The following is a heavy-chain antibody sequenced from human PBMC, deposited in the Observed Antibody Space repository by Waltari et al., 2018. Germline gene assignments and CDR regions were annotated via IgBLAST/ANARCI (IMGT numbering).Heavy chain of an antibody. CDR3: ARDSSSWMWGDHWFDP. Sequence: QVQLQESGPGLVKPSQTLSLTCTVSGGSISSGGYYWSWIRQAPGKGLEWVSSISSSSSYIYYADSVKGRFTISRDNAKNSLYLQMNSLRAEDTAVYYCARDSSSWMWGDHWFDPWGQGTLVTVSS. CDR2: ISSSSSYI. D-gene: IGHD6-13*01. V-gene: IGHV3-11*06. J-gene: IGHJ5*02. CDR1: GGSISSGGYY.